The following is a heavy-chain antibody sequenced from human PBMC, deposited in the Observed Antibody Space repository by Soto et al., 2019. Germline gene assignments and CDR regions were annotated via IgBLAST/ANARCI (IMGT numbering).Heavy chain of an antibody. Sequence: QVQLVESGGGVVQPERSLRLSCAASGFTFSSYGMHWLRQAPGKGLEWVAVISYDGSKRDYVDSVKGRFTISRDNSKNTLYLQMNSLRVEDTAVYFCAKDRGVRGGSLDSWGQGTLVTVSS. CDR2: ISYDGSKR. D-gene: IGHD3-10*01. V-gene: IGHV3-30*18. CDR1: GFTFSSYG. J-gene: IGHJ4*02. CDR3: AKDRGVRGGSLDS.